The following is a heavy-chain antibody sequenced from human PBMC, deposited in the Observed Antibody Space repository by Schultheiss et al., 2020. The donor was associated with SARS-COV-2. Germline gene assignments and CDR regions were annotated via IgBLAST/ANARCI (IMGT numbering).Heavy chain of an antibody. CDR2: ISYDGSNK. CDR3: TTDASDSGYYYYFDY. Sequence: GGSLRLSCVVSGFTFSDYAMSWVRQAPGKGLEWVAVISYDGSNKYYADSVKGRFTISRDNSKNTLYLQMNSLRAEDTAVYYCTTDASDSGYYYYFDYWGQGTLVTVSS. V-gene: IGHV3-30*03. J-gene: IGHJ4*02. D-gene: IGHD3-22*01. CDR1: GFTFSDYA.